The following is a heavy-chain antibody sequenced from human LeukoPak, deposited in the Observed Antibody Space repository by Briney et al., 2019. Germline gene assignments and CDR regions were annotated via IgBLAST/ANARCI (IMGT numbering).Heavy chain of an antibody. V-gene: IGHV3-23*01. Sequence: GGSLRLSCAASGITFSSHAMSWVRQAPGKGLEWVAAISDSDGHTYYADSVKGRFTISRDNSKNTLYLQMNSLRADDTAEYYCARRTGYNYGPFDYWGQGTLVTVSS. CDR1: GITFSSHA. CDR3: ARRTGYNYGPFDY. CDR2: ISDSDGHT. J-gene: IGHJ4*02. D-gene: IGHD5-24*01.